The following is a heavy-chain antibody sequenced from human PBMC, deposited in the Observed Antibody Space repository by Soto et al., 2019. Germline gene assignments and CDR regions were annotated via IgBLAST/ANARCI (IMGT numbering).Heavy chain of an antibody. CDR1: GGSFSGYY. D-gene: IGHD3-10*01. Sequence: PSETLSLTCAVYGGSFSGYYWSWIRQPPGKGLEWIGEINHSGSTNYNPSLKSRVTISVDTSKNQFSLKLSSVTAADTAVYYCARGRYYGSGSFQNWFDPWGQGTLVTVSS. J-gene: IGHJ5*02. CDR2: INHSGST. CDR3: ARGRYYGSGSFQNWFDP. V-gene: IGHV4-34*01.